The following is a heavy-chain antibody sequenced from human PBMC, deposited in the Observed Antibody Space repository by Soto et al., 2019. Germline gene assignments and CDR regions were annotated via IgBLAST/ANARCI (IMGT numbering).Heavy chain of an antibody. CDR1: GLTVSTEY. J-gene: IGHJ4*02. CDR3: ASLISSGH. V-gene: IGHV3-66*01. CDR2: MFADGRT. D-gene: IGHD3-10*01. Sequence: EVLLVESGGDLVQPGGYLRLSCAASGLTVSTEYRTWLRAWIRQAPGRGLEWVSMMFADGRTLYADAVKGRFTISRDNSKYTLSLQMNSMRAEDTAVYHCASLISSGHWGQGALFPGSS.